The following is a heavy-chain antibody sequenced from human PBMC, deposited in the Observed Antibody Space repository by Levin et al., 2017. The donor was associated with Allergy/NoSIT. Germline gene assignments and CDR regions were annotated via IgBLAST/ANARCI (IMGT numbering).Heavy chain of an antibody. CDR3: ARDLLDFGVVIRTVAWFDP. J-gene: IGHJ5*02. V-gene: IGHV1-18*01. Sequence: ASVKVSCKASGYTFTSYGISWVRQAPGQGLEWMGWISAYNGNTNYAQKLQGRVTMTTDTSTSTAYMELRSLRSDDTAVYYCARDLLDFGVVIRTVAWFDPWGQGTLVTVSS. D-gene: IGHD3-3*01. CDR2: ISAYNGNT. CDR1: GYTFTSYG.